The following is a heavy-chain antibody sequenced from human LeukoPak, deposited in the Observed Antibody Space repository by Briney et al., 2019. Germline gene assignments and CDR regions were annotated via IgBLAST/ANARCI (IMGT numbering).Heavy chain of an antibody. V-gene: IGHV1-46*01. CDR2: INPSGDST. D-gene: IGHD6-13*01. Sequence: GASVKVSCKASGYTLSSYYMHWVRQAPGQGLEWVGIINPSGDSTSYAQKFQGRVTMTRDTSTSTFDMELSSLRSEDTAVYYCARTLTAPGTDYWGQGTLVTVSS. J-gene: IGHJ4*02. CDR1: GYTLSSYY. CDR3: ARTLTAPGTDY.